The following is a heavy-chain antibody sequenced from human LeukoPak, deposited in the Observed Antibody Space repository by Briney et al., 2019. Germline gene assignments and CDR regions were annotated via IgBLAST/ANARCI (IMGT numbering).Heavy chain of an antibody. CDR3: ATTVAGTRWALGY. CDR1: GFNVNSYY. V-gene: IGHV3-53*01. J-gene: IGHJ4*02. Sequence: GGSLRLSCAASGFNVNSYYMSWVRQAPGRGLEWVSALSSGDNTHYADSVNGRFTISRDNSKNTLYLQLNSLRAGDTAVYYCATTVAGTRWALGYWGQGTLATVSS. CDR2: LSSGDNT. D-gene: IGHD6-19*01.